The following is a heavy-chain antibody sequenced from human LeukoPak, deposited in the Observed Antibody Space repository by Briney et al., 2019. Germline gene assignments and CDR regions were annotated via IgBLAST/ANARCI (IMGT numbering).Heavy chain of an antibody. CDR1: GFTFSNYA. V-gene: IGHV3-33*08. CDR3: ARDSSGLDY. CDR2: IWYDGSNK. D-gene: IGHD3-22*01. Sequence: GGSLRLSCAASGFTFSNYAMTWVRQAPGKGLEWVAVIWYDGSNKYYADSVKGRFTISRDNSKNTLYLQMNSLRAEDTAVYYCARDSSGLDYWGQGTLVTVSS. J-gene: IGHJ4*02.